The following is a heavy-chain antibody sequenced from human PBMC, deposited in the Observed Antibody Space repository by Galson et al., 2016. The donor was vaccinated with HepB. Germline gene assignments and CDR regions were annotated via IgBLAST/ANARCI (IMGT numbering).Heavy chain of an antibody. CDR2: IYPGASDP. J-gene: IGHJ4*02. Sequence: QSGAEVKKPGESLKISCKGSGYSFSTDWIGWVRQMPGTGLEWMAIIYPGASDPRYSPSFQGQITISADKSIHTAYRQWGSLKAWDTAIYYCVRLPKYWRGVGGDWGQGTLVTVSS. CDR3: VRLPKYWRGVGGD. D-gene: IGHD3-10*01. CDR1: GYSFSTDW. V-gene: IGHV5-51*01.